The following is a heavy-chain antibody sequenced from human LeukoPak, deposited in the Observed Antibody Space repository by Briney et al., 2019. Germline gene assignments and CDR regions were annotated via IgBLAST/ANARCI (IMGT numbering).Heavy chain of an antibody. CDR1: GFTFSSSA. CDR3: AKVKERGRDSSGYNDF. V-gene: IGHV3-48*01. CDR2: ISRSSDLI. Sequence: LPGGSLRLSCAASGFTFSSSAMHWVRQAPGKGLEWVSFISRSSDLIYYADSVKGRFTISRDNAENSLYLQMNSLRVEDMAVYYCAKVKERGRDSSGYNDFWGQGTLVTVSS. J-gene: IGHJ4*02. D-gene: IGHD3-22*01.